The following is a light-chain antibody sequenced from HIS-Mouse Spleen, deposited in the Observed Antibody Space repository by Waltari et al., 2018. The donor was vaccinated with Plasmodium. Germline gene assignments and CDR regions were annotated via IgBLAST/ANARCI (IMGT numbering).Light chain of an antibody. V-gene: IGLV2-23*03. Sequence: QSALTQPASVSGSPGQSITISCTGTSSDVGSYNLVSGYQQHPGKAPKLMIYEGSKRPPGVSNRFSGSKSGNTASLTISGLQAEDEADYYCCSYAGSSTFVFGGGTKLTVL. J-gene: IGLJ3*02. CDR3: CSYAGSSTFV. CDR2: EGS. CDR1: SSDVGSYNL.